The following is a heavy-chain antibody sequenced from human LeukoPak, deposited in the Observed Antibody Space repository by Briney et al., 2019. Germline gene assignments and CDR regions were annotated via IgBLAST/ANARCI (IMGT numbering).Heavy chain of an antibody. CDR2: INHSGST. CDR3: ARKGELRNAFDI. D-gene: IGHD1-7*01. Sequence: SGTLSPPFPVHGGSFRCYYRSWIRPPPGKGLEWIGEINHSGSTNYNPSLKSRVTISVDTSKNQFSLKLSSVTAADTAVYYCARKGELRNAFDIWGQGTMVTVSS. V-gene: IGHV4-34*01. J-gene: IGHJ3*02. CDR1: GGSFRCYY.